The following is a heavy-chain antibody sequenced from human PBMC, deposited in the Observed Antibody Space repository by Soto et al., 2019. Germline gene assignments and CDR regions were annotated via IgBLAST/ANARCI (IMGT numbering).Heavy chain of an antibody. J-gene: IGHJ6*02. Sequence: TLSLTCTVSGGSISSGGYYWSWIRQHPGKGLEWIGYIYYSGSTYYNPSLKSRVTISVDTSKNQFSLKLSSVTAADTAVYYCARGSYSSSWYPEYYYYYYGMDVWGQGTTVTVSS. V-gene: IGHV4-31*03. D-gene: IGHD6-13*01. CDR2: IYYSGST. CDR1: GGSISSGGYY. CDR3: ARGSYSSSWYPEYYYYYYGMDV.